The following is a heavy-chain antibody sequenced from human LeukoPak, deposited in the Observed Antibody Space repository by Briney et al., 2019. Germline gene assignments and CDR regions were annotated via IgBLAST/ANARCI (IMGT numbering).Heavy chain of an antibody. Sequence: GASVKVSCKASGYTFTGYYMHWVRQAPGQGLEWMGWINPNSGGTNYAQKFQGWVTMTRDTSISTAYMELSRLRSDDTAVYYCARGYYDSSGYYSRYYYYGMDVWGQGTTVTVSS. D-gene: IGHD3-22*01. CDR1: GYTFTGYY. CDR3: ARGYYDSSGYYSRYYYYGMDV. V-gene: IGHV1-2*04. J-gene: IGHJ6*02. CDR2: INPNSGGT.